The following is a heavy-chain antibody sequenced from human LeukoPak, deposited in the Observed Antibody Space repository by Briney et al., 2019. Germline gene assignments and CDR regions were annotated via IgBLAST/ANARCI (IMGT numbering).Heavy chain of an antibody. Sequence: GGSLRLSFEASGFTFRSNYLSWVRQVPGKGLEWVSVIYSGGSTYYADSVKGRFTISRDNSKNTLYLQMNSLRAEDTAVYYCARGQQWLEDDYWGQGTLVTVSS. CDR3: ARGQQWLEDDY. CDR1: GFTFRSNY. V-gene: IGHV3-53*01. CDR2: IYSGGST. D-gene: IGHD6-19*01. J-gene: IGHJ4*02.